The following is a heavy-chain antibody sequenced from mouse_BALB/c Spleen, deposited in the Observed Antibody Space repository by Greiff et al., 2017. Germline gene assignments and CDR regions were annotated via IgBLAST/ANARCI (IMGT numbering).Heavy chain of an antibody. CDR3: ARGPYYYGSSSDAMDY. J-gene: IGHJ4*01. D-gene: IGHD1-1*01. V-gene: IGHV2-9*02. CDR1: GFSLTSYG. CDR2: IWAGGST. Sequence: VQGVESGPGLVAPSQSLSITCTVSGFSLTSYGVHWVRQPPGKGLEWLGVIWAGGSTNYNSALMSRLSISKDNSKSQVFLKMNSLQTDDTAMYYCARGPYYYGSSSDAMDYWGQGTSVTVSS.